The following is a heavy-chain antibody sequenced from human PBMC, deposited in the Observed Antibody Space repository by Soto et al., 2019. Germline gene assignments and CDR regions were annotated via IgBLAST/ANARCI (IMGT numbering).Heavy chain of an antibody. V-gene: IGHV4-34*01. J-gene: IGHJ4*02. Sequence: PSETLSLTCAVYGGSFSGYYWSWIRQPPGKGLEWIGEINHSGSTNYNPSLKSRVTISVDTSKNQFSLKLSSVTAADTAVYYCARGTGLDPPNYYFDYWGQGTLVTVSS. D-gene: IGHD3-10*01. CDR3: ARGTGLDPPNYYFDY. CDR1: GGSFSGYY. CDR2: INHSGST.